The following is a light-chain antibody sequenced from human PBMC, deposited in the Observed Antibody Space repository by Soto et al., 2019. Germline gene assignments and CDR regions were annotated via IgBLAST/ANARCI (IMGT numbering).Light chain of an antibody. Sequence: QSVLTQPASVSGSPGQSITISCTGTSSDVGRYNPVSWYQQHPGKAPKLMIYEGSKRPSGVSNRFSGSKSGNTASLTISGLQAEDEADYNCCSYAGSNTWVFGGGTKLTVL. CDR2: EGS. V-gene: IGLV2-23*01. CDR1: SSDVGRYNP. J-gene: IGLJ3*02. CDR3: CSYAGSNTWV.